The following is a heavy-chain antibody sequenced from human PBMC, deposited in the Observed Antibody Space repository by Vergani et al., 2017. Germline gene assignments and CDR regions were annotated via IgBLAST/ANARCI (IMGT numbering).Heavy chain of an antibody. D-gene: IGHD2-2*01. CDR2: IYHSGST. CDR3: ARGYCSGTSCFNWFDP. V-gene: IGHV4-30-2*01. CDR1: GGSISSGGYS. J-gene: IGHJ5*02. Sequence: QLQLQESGSGLVKPSQTLSLTCAVSGGSISSGGYSWSWIRQPPGKGLEWIGYIYHSGSTYYNPSLKSRVTISVDRSKNQFSLKLSSVTAADTAVYYCARGYCSGTSCFNWFDPWGQGTLVTVSS.